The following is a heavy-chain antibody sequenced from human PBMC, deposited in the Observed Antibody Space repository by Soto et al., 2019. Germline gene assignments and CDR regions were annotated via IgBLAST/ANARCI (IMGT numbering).Heavy chain of an antibody. V-gene: IGHV4-39*01. J-gene: IGHJ4*02. D-gene: IGHD2-8*01. CDR2: IYYSGST. CDR3: ARQVVLMVYAISGYFDY. Sequence: SETLSLTCTVSVGSISSSSYYWGWIRQPPGKGLEWIGSIYYSGSTYYNPSLKSRVTISVDTSKNQFSLKLSSVTAADTAVYYCARQVVLMVYAISGYFDYWGQGTLVTVSS. CDR1: VGSISSSSYY.